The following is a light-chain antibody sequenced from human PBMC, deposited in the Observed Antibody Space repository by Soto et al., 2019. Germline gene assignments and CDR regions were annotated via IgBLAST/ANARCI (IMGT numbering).Light chain of an antibody. CDR3: QQYGTSLSWT. Sequence: EIVLTQSPGTLSLSPGERATLSCRASQSVTSSYLTWYQQKPGQAPRLLIYGASSRAAGIPDRFSGSGSGTAFTLTINRLEPEDFAVYYCQQYGTSLSWTFGQGTKVEIK. CDR1: QSVTSSY. J-gene: IGKJ1*01. V-gene: IGKV3-20*01. CDR2: GAS.